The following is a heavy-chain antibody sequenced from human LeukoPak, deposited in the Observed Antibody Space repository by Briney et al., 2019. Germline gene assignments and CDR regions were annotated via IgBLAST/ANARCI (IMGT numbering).Heavy chain of an antibody. CDR3: ARQRRGSSSVLVFDP. V-gene: IGHV5-51*01. CDR2: IYPGDSDT. Sequence: GESLKISCKGSGYGFTSYWIGWVRQMPGKGLEWMGIIYPGDSDTRYSPSFQGQVTISADKSISTAYLQWSSLKASDTAMYYCARQRRGSSSVLVFDPWGQGTLVTVSS. J-gene: IGHJ5*02. CDR1: GYGFTSYW. D-gene: IGHD6-6*01.